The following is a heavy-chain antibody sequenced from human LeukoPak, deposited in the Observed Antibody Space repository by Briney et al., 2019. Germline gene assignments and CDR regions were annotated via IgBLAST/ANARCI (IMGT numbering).Heavy chain of an antibody. CDR1: GFTFSSYD. J-gene: IGHJ4*02. D-gene: IGHD1-26*01. CDR3: ARGGIGSHQDY. CDR2: IGTGGET. Sequence: PGGSLRLSCAASGFTFSSYDMHWVRQATGKGLEWVSAIGTGGETYYLGSVKGRFTISRENAKNSLYLQMNSLRAGDTAVYYCARGGIGSHQDYWGQGTLVTVSS. V-gene: IGHV3-13*01.